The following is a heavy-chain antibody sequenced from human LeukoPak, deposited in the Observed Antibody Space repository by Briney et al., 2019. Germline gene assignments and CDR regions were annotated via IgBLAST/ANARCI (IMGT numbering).Heavy chain of an antibody. CDR2: ISSSSSYI. D-gene: IGHD3-22*01. J-gene: IGHJ5*02. V-gene: IGHV3-21*01. CDR1: GFTFSSYS. CDR3: ARGSYYYDSSGYRGFDP. Sequence: GGSLRLSCAASGFTFSSYSMNWVRQAPGKGLEWVSSISSSSSYIYYADSVKGRFTISRDNAKNSLYLQMNSLRAEDTAVYYCARGSYYYDSSGYRGFDPWGQGTLVTVPS.